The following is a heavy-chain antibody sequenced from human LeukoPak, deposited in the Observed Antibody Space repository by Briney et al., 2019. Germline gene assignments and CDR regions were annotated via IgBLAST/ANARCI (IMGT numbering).Heavy chain of an antibody. CDR1: GFTFDDYT. V-gene: IGHV3-43*01. J-gene: IGHJ6*03. CDR3: AKANYHYNYMNV. CDR2: ISGDGGDT. Sequence: GGSLRLSCAASGFTFDDYTMHWVRQAPGKGLEWVSLISGDGGDTYYADSVQGRFTISRDNSKNSLCLQMNSLRSEDTTLYYCAKANYHYNYMNVWGKGTTVTVSS.